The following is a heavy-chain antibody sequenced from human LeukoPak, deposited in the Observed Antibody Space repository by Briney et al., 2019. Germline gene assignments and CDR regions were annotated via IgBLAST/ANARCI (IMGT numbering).Heavy chain of an antibody. V-gene: IGHV4-39*07. CDR3: ARLGYSENYFDY. D-gene: IGHD5-12*01. CDR1: GGSIGSSSYY. J-gene: IGHJ4*02. CDR2: IYYSGST. Sequence: SETLSLTCTVSGGSIGSSSYYWGWIRQPPGKGLEWIGSIYYSGSTNYNPSLKGRVTISVDTSKNQFSLKLSSVTAADTAVYYCARLGYSENYFDYWGRGTLVTVSS.